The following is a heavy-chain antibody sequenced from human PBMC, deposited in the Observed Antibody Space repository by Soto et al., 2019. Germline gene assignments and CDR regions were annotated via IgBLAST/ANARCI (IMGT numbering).Heavy chain of an antibody. CDR3: AHSRVGVASF. D-gene: IGHD1-26*01. CDR2: VNWDDDK. Sequence: QITLNESGPALVKPTQTLTLTCTFSGFSLNTRDVGVGWIRQPPGKALEWLGVVNWDDDKTYSPSLKSRLAITTAAPNNHVVLRMTKRVPADAAPYYCAHSRVGVASFWGQGTLVTVSS. V-gene: IGHV2-5*02. J-gene: IGHJ4*02. CDR1: GFSLNTRDVG.